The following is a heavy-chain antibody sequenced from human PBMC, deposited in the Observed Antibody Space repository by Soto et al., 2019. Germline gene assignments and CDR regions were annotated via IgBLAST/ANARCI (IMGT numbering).Heavy chain of an antibody. V-gene: IGHV1-18*01. CDR1: GYTFTSYG. D-gene: IGHD2-2*01. CDR3: AAHCSSTSCYPPSFDY. J-gene: IGHJ4*02. Sequence: GASVKVSCKASGYTFTSYGISWVRQAPGQGLEWMGWISAYNGNTNYAQKLQGRVTMTTDTSTSTAYMELRSLRSDDTAVYYCAAHCSSTSCYPPSFDYWGQGTLVTVSS. CDR2: ISAYNGNT.